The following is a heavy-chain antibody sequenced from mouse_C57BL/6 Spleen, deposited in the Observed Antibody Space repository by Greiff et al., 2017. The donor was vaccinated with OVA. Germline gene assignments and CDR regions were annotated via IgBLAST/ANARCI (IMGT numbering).Heavy chain of an antibody. V-gene: IGHV1-55*01. D-gene: IGHD2-1*01. J-gene: IGHJ4*01. CDR1: GYTFTSYW. Sequence: QVQLQQPGAELVKPGASVKMSCKASGYTFTSYWITWVKQRPGQGLAWIGDIYPGSGSTNYNEKFKSKATLTVDTSSSTAYMQLSSLTSEDSAVYYCARKGEGNSFMDYWGQGTSVTVSS. CDR2: IYPGSGST. CDR3: ARKGEGNSFMDY.